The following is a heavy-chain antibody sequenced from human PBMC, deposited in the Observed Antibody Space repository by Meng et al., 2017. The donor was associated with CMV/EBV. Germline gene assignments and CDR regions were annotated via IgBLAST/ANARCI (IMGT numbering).Heavy chain of an antibody. Sequence: QVQLVQSGAEVKKPGASVKVSCKASGYTFTGYYMHWVRQAPGQGLEWMGWINPNSGGTNYAQKFQGRVAMTRDTSISTAYMELSRLRSDDTAMYYCATHRDGYNLMGDYWGQGTLVTVSS. J-gene: IGHJ4*02. V-gene: IGHV1-2*02. CDR2: INPNSGGT. D-gene: IGHD5-24*01. CDR1: GYTFTGYY. CDR3: ATHRDGYNLMGDY.